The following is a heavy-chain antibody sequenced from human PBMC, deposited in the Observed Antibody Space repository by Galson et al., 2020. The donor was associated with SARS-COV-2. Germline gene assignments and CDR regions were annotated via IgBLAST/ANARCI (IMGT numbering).Heavy chain of an antibody. J-gene: IGHJ6*02. Sequence: SGPTLVKPTQTLTLTCTFSGFSLSTSGMCVSWIRQPPGKALEWLALIDWDEDKYYSTSLKTRLTISKDTSKNQVVLTMTNMDPVDTATYYCARIVVEQQLVHEYYYAMDVWGQGTTVPVSS. CDR3: ARIVVEQQLVHEYYYAMDV. D-gene: IGHD6-13*01. V-gene: IGHV2-70*01. CDR1: GFSLSTSGMC. CDR2: IDWDEDK.